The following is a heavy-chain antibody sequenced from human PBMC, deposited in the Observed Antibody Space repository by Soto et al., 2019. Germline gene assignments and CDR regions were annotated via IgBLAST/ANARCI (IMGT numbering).Heavy chain of an antibody. Sequence: QVQLVQSGGGVVQPGRSLRLSCAASGFRFSGYGMHWLRQAPGKGLEWVAVISYDGSNRYYADSVKGRFTISRDNNKNILYLEMSGLRPEDTAMYFCAKDTREDWNSVVYYFDEWGQGSLVTVSA. D-gene: IGHD1-7*01. CDR3: AKDTREDWNSVVYYFDE. J-gene: IGHJ4*02. V-gene: IGHV3-30*18. CDR2: ISYDGSNR. CDR1: GFRFSGYG.